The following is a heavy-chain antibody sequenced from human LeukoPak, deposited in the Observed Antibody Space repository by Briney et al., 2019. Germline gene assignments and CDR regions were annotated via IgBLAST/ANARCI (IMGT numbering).Heavy chain of an antibody. D-gene: IGHD6-13*01. CDR2: IYPGDSDT. J-gene: IGHJ6*03. CDR3: ARHRGMSYMDV. V-gene: IGHV5-51*01. CDR1: GYSFTSYW. Sequence: GESLKISCQGSGYSFTSYWIGWVRQMPGKGEEWMGIIYPGDSDTRDSPSFQGQVTISADKSISTAYLQWSSLKASDTAMYYCARHRGMSYMDVWGKGTTVTISS.